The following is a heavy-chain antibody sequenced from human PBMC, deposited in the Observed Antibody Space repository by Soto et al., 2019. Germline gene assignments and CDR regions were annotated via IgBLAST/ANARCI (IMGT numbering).Heavy chain of an antibody. V-gene: IGHV3-30*04. CDR1: GFTFSSYA. Sequence: QVQLVESGGGVVQPGRSLRLSCAASGFTFSSYAMHWVRQAPGRGLEWVAVISYDGRNKYYADSVKGRFTISRDNSKNTLYLQMNSLRAEDTAVYYRAREEYSRGGGSDWGQGTLVTVSS. CDR2: ISYDGRNK. CDR3: AREEYSRGGGSD. J-gene: IGHJ4*02. D-gene: IGHD6-6*01.